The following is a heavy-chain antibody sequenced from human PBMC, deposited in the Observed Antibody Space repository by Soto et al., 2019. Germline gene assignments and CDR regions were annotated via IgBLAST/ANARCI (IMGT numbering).Heavy chain of an antibody. CDR2: IWYDGSNK. Sequence: QVQLVESGGGVVQPGRSLRLSCAASGFTVSSYGMHWVRQAPGKGLEWVAVIWYDGSNKYYADSVKGRFTISRDNSKNTLYLQMNSLRAEDTAVYYCARDSPGGAVAVGPDYWGQGTLVTVSS. CDR3: ARDSPGGAVAVGPDY. J-gene: IGHJ4*02. V-gene: IGHV3-33*01. D-gene: IGHD6-19*01. CDR1: GFTVSSYG.